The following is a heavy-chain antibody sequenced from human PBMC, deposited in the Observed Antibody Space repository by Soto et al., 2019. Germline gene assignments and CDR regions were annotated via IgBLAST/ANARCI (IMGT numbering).Heavy chain of an antibody. CDR2: ISAYNGNT. V-gene: IGHV1-18*04. J-gene: IGHJ4*02. Sequence: ASVKVSCKASGYTFTSYGISWVRQAPGQGLEWMGWISAYNGNTNYAQKLQGRVTMTTDTSTSTAYMELRSLRSDDTAVYYCARENGVEYSSGFFYWGQGTLVTVSS. CDR3: ARENGVEYSSGFFY. CDR1: GYTFTSYG. D-gene: IGHD6-19*01.